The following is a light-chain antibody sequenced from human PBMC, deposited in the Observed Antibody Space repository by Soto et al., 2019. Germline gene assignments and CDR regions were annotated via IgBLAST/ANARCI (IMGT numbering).Light chain of an antibody. CDR3: QQQNSNSEA. Sequence: DIRMTQSPSTLFGSVGDRVTITCRASQTISSWLAWYQQKPGKAPKLLIYKASTLNSGVPSRFSGRGSGTEFTLTIISLQPDEFATEYCQQQNSNSEAFGQGTKVDIK. CDR2: KAS. J-gene: IGKJ1*01. V-gene: IGKV1-5*03. CDR1: QTISSW.